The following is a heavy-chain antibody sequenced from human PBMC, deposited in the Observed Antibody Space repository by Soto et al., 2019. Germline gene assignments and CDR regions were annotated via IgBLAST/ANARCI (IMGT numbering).Heavy chain of an antibody. CDR2: ISGSGGTT. D-gene: IGHD3-22*01. CDR3: VKSSKAYDSSGLGALY. Sequence: GGSLRLSCAASRFTFSSYAMTWVRQAPGKGLEWVSAISGSGGTTYYADSVKGRFTISRDNSKNTLYLQMNSLRAEDTAVYYCVKSSKAYDSSGLGALYWGQGTLVTVSS. V-gene: IGHV3-23*01. J-gene: IGHJ4*02. CDR1: RFTFSSYA.